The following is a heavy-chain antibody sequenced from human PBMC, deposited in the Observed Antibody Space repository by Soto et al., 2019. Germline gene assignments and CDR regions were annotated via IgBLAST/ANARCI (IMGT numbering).Heavy chain of an antibody. CDR3: ARDPDPSTAPWFEP. J-gene: IGHJ5*02. D-gene: IGHD3-3*02. Sequence: PSSSXSLTWAFGVGCIIISNCFICFRQPPGEGREWIGEIYHSGSTNYNPSLNSRGTISVDKSKNQFSLKLSSVTPADTALAECARDPDPSTAPWFEPCGQRPLVKVYS. CDR1: VGCIIISNC. CDR2: IYHSGST. V-gene: IGHV4-4*02.